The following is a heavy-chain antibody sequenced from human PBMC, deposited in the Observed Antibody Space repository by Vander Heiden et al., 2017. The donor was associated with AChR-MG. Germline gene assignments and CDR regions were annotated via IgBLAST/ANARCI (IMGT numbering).Heavy chain of an antibody. CDR2: MSYDGTNK. V-gene: IGHV3-30-3*01. D-gene: IGHD2-2*03. Sequence: QVQLVESGGGVVQPGGSLRLSCAAYGCTFSSYAMHWVRQAPGKGLGWVTVMSYDGTNKYYADSVKGRFSISRDNSKNALYLEMNSLRAEDTGLYYCASSPKQLWINYWGQGTLVTVSS. CDR1: GCTFSSYA. J-gene: IGHJ4*02. CDR3: ASSPKQLWINY.